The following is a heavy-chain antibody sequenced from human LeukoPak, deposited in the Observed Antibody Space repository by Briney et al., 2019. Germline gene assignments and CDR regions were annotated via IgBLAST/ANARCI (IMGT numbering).Heavy chain of an antibody. CDR3: ARSKDILTGYCFDY. Sequence: PSEPLSLTCPVSGGSISSYYWSWIRPPPGKGLEWIGYIYYSGSTNYNPSLKSRVTISVDTSKNQFSLKLSSVTAADTAVFYCARSKDILTGYCFDYWGQGTLVTVSS. J-gene: IGHJ4*02. D-gene: IGHD3-9*01. CDR1: GGSISSYY. CDR2: IYYSGST. V-gene: IGHV4-59*01.